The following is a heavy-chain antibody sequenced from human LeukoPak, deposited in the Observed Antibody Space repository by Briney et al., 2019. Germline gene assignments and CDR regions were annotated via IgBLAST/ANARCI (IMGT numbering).Heavy chain of an antibody. Sequence: SETLSPTCAVSGGSISSSNWWNWVRQPPGKGLEWIGEIYHAGSTNYNPSLKSRVTISVDKSKNQFSLKLNSVTAADTAVYYCARDTKDTTSDEAFDIWGQGTMVTVSS. D-gene: IGHD1-26*01. V-gene: IGHV4-4*02. CDR2: IYHAGST. J-gene: IGHJ3*02. CDR3: ARDTKDTTSDEAFDI. CDR1: GGSISSSNW.